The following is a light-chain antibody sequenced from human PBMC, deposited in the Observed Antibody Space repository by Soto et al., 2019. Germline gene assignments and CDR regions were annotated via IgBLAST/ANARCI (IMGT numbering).Light chain of an antibody. CDR3: ATLDRSLSDVV. CDR2: DNN. J-gene: IGLJ2*01. CDR1: SSNIGNSY. Sequence: QSVLTQPPSVSAAPGQTVTISCSGSSSNIGNSYVSWFQQLPGTAPKLLIYDNNKRHSGIPDRFSGSKSGTPATLGITGLQTGDEADYYCATLDRSLSDVVFGGGTKLTVL. V-gene: IGLV1-51*01.